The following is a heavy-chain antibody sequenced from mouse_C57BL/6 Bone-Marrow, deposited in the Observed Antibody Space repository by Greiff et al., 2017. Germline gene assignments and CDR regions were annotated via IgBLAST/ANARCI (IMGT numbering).Heavy chain of an antibody. CDR1: GFTFSSFG. Sequence: EVNVVESGGGLVQPGGSRKLSCAASGFTFSSFGMHWVRQAPEKGLEWVAYISSGSSTIYYADTVKGRFTISRDNPKNTLFLQMTSLRSEDTAMYYCARGGFYYFDYWGQGTTLTVSS. CDR2: ISSGSSTI. J-gene: IGHJ2*01. V-gene: IGHV5-17*02. CDR3: ARGGFYYFDY.